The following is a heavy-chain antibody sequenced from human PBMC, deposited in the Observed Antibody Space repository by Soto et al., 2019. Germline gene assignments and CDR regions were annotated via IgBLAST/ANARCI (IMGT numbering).Heavy chain of an antibody. CDR1: GFTVSSND. D-gene: IGHD3-22*01. CDR2: IYSGGST. Sequence: GGSLRLSCAASGFTVSSNDMSWVRQAPGKGLEWGSVIYSGGSTYYADSVKGRFTISRDNSKNTLYLQMNSLRAEDTAVYYCARASPETYYYDSSGYYPPYAFDIWGQGTMVTVSS. CDR3: ARASPETYYYDSSGYYPPYAFDI. J-gene: IGHJ3*02. V-gene: IGHV3-53*01.